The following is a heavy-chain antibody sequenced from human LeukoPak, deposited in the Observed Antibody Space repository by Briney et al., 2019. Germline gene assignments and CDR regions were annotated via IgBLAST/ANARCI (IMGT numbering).Heavy chain of an antibody. D-gene: IGHD2-15*01. CDR3: AKDQRYCSAGNCYANYFDY. V-gene: IGHV3-23*01. J-gene: IGHJ4*02. CDR1: GFTFSSYA. Sequence: GGSLRLSCAASGFTFSSYAMSWVRQAPGKGLEWVSDINGSGGTTYYADSVKGRFTISRDNSKNTLYLQMNSLRAEDTAVYFCAKDQRYCSAGNCYANYFDYWGQGTLATVSS. CDR2: INGSGGTT.